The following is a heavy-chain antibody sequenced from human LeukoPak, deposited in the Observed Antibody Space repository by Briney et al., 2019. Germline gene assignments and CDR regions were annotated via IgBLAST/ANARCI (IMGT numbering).Heavy chain of an antibody. CDR3: AKGGDTRMVTDY. D-gene: IGHD5-18*01. Sequence: GGSLRLSCAASGFAFSSSAMSWVRQTPGKGLEWVSGISGSGGSTYYADSVKGRFTISRDNSKNTLYLQMNSLRAEDTAVYYCAKGGDTRMVTDYWGQGTLVTVSS. J-gene: IGHJ4*02. CDR1: GFAFSSSA. CDR2: ISGSGGST. V-gene: IGHV3-23*01.